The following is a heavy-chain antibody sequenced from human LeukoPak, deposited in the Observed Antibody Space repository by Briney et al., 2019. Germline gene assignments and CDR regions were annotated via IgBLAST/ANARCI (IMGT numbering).Heavy chain of an antibody. CDR2: ISSSGSTI. CDR3: ARGGYYDSSGYSLD. V-gene: IGHV3-11*01. D-gene: IGHD3-22*01. J-gene: IGHJ4*02. CDR1: GFTFSDYY. Sequence: GGSLRLSCAASGFTFSDYYMSWIRQAPGKGLEWVSYISSSGSTIYYADSVKGRFTISRDNAKNSLYLQMNSLRSDDTAVYYCARGGYYDSSGYSLDWGQGTLLTVSS.